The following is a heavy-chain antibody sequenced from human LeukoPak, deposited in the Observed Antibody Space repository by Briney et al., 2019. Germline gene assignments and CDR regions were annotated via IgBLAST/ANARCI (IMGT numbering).Heavy chain of an antibody. CDR3: ARGPLIAAAVVAFDI. Sequence: SETLSLTCAVYGGSFSGYYWSWIRQPPGKGLEWIGEINHSGSTNYNPSLKSRVTIPVDTSKNQFSLKLSSVTAADTAVYYCARGPLIAAAVVAFDIWGQGTMVTVSS. CDR1: GGSFSGYY. CDR2: INHSGST. V-gene: IGHV4-34*01. D-gene: IGHD6-13*01. J-gene: IGHJ3*02.